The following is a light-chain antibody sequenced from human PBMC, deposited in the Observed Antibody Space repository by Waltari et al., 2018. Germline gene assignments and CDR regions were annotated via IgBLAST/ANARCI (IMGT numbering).Light chain of an antibody. CDR2: DGN. J-gene: IGLJ1*01. CDR1: TSSVGGYNF. CDR3: SSYTSSATYV. V-gene: IGLV2-14*01. Sequence: QSALTQPASLSGSPGQSITISCTGTTSSVGGYNFVSWYQQHPGIAPKLMIYDGNKRPSGVSNRFSGSKSGNTASLTISGLQAEDEADYYCSSYTSSATYVFGVGTKVTVL.